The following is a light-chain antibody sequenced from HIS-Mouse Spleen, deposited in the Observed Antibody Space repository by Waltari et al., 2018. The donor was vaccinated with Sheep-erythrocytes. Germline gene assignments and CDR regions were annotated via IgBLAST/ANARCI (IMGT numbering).Light chain of an antibody. CDR2: QDT. CDR1: KLGDKY. J-gene: IGLJ2*01. Sequence: SSELTQPPSVSVSPGQTASTTCSGDKLGDKYACWYQQTPGPSPVLFIYQDTKRPSGIPERFSGSNSGNTATLTISRVEAGDEADYYCQVWDSSSDHPVFGGGTKLTVL. V-gene: IGLV3-1*01. CDR3: QVWDSSSDHPV.